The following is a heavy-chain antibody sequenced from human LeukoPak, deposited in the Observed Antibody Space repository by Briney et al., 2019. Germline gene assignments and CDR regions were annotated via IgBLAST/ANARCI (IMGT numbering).Heavy chain of an antibody. CDR1: GFTFSSYT. CDR3: AKDGGLWVSAHWGDS. V-gene: IGHV3-23*01. Sequence: GGSLRLSCAASGFTFSSYTMSWVRQAPGKGLEWVSTITTSDGNTYYADSVKGRFTVSRDNSKNTLYLQMSSLRAEDTAVYYCAKDGGLWVSAHWGDSWGRGTLVTVSS. J-gene: IGHJ4*02. CDR2: ITTSDGNT. D-gene: IGHD7-27*01.